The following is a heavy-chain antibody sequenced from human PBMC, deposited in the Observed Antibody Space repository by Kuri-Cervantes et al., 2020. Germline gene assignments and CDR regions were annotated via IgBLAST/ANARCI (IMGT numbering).Heavy chain of an antibody. V-gene: IGHV1-46*01. CDR3: ARDRGGGYVGGYFDY. CDR2: INPSSFTT. J-gene: IGHJ4*02. D-gene: IGHD5-12*01. CDR1: GYTFTSYY. Sequence: ASVKVSCKASGYTFTSYYVHWVRQAPGQGLEWMGIINPSSFTTDYAQKFQGRVTMTWDTPTSTVYMELSSLRSEDTAVYYCARDRGGGYVGGYFDYWGQGTLVTVSS.